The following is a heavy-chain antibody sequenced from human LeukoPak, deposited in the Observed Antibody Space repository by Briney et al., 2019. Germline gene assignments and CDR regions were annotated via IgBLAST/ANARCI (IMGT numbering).Heavy chain of an antibody. CDR3: ARRLSTIAISAANDY. CDR1: GYSFTTYW. V-gene: IGHV5-51*01. CDR2: IYPGDSDT. Sequence: HGESLKISCKGSGYSFTTYWIGWVRQMPGKGLEWMGIIYPGDSDTRYSPSFQGQVTISADKSISTAYLQWSSLEDTDTAKYYCARRLSTIAISAANDYWGQGTLVTVSS. J-gene: IGHJ4*02. D-gene: IGHD6-13*01.